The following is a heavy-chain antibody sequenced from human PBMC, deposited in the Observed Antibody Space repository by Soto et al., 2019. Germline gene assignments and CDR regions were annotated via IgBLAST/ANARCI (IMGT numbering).Heavy chain of an antibody. D-gene: IGHD3-9*01. CDR3: ANLRLSEYDFLPGSFDY. J-gene: IGHJ4*02. Sequence: EVQLLESGGGLVQPGGSLRLSCAASGFTFSSYAMNWVRQAPGKGLEWVSTIGGSGGSTYNADSVKGRFIISRDNTKNTLYLQMHILRAEDTDVYYCANLRLSEYDFLPGSFDYWGQGTLVTVSS. CDR2: IGGSGGST. CDR1: GFTFSSYA. V-gene: IGHV3-23*01.